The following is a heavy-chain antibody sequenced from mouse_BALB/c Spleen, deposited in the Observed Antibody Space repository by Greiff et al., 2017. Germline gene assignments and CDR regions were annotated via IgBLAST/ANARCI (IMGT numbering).Heavy chain of an antibody. J-gene: IGHJ2*01. Sequence: EVKLVESGGGLVKPGGSLKLSCAASGFAFSSYDMSWVRQTPEKRLEWVAYISSGGGSTYYPDTVKGRFTISRDNAKNTLYLQMSSLKSEDTAMYYCARQSYWGQGTTLTVSS. CDR3: ARQSY. V-gene: IGHV5-12-1*01. CDR1: GFAFSSYD. CDR2: ISSGGGST.